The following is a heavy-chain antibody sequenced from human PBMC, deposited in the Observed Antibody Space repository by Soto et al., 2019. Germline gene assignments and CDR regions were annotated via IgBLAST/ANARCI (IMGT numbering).Heavy chain of an antibody. CDR3: ARGGLLWFGELNYYYYGMDV. J-gene: IGHJ6*02. CDR2: IIPIFGTA. D-gene: IGHD3-10*01. V-gene: IGHV1-69*13. Sequence: ASVKVSCKASGGTFSSYAISWVRQAPGQGLEWMGGIIPIFGTANYAQKFQGRVTITADESTSTAYMELSSLRSEDTAVYYCARGGLLWFGELNYYYYGMDVWGQGTTVTVSS. CDR1: GGTFSSYA.